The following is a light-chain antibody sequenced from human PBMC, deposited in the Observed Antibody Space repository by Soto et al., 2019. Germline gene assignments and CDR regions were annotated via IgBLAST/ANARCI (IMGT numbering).Light chain of an antibody. Sequence: IVLTQSPATLSSFPGDRVTLSCRASQYINTRLAWYQHRPGQAPRLLIYQTSIRAAGIPARFSGSGSGTDGTLTIGRLETEDFAVYYGQQYNNWTITFGQGTRLEI. CDR2: QTS. CDR1: QYINTR. CDR3: QQYNNWTIT. J-gene: IGKJ5*01. V-gene: IGKV3-11*01.